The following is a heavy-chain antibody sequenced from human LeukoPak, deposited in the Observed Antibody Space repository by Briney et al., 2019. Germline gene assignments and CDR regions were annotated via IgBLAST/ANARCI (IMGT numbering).Heavy chain of an antibody. CDR2: IRYDGSNK. D-gene: IGHD1-26*01. CDR1: GFTFSSYG. J-gene: IGHJ4*02. CDR3: AKDKYYSGSYYRVLDY. Sequence: GGSLRLSCAASGFTFSSYGMHWVRQAPGKGLEWVAFIRYDGSNKYYADSVKGRFTISRDNSKNTLYLQMNSLRAEDTAVYYCAKDKYYSGSYYRVLDYWGQGTLVTVSS. V-gene: IGHV3-30*02.